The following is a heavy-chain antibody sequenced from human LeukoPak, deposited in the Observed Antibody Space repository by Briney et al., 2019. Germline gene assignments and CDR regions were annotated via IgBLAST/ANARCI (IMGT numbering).Heavy chain of an antibody. Sequence: PSETLSLTCTVSGGFISRYYWSWIRQPRGKGLEWIGYIYYSGRTYYNPSLKSRLTISVDTSKNQFSLKLTSVTAADTAVYFCARAGSSWEFDHWGQGSLVTVSS. D-gene: IGHD6-13*01. V-gene: IGHV4-59*12. J-gene: IGHJ4*02. CDR3: ARAGSSWEFDH. CDR2: IYYSGRT. CDR1: GGFISRYY.